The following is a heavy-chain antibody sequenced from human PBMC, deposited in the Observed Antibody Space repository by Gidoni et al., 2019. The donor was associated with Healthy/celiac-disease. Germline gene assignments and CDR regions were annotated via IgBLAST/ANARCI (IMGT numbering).Heavy chain of an antibody. V-gene: IGHV4-39*01. J-gene: IGHJ3*02. D-gene: IGHD3-22*01. CDR1: GGSISSSCYY. CDR2: IYYSGST. CDR3: AITYYYDSSGYSPWAFDI. Sequence: QLQLQESGPGHVKPSETLSLTCTVSGGSISSSCYYWGWIRQPPGKGLEWIGSIYYSGSTYYNPSLKSRVTISVETSKNQFSLKLSSVTAADTAVYYCAITYYYDSSGYSPWAFDIWGQGTMVTVSS.